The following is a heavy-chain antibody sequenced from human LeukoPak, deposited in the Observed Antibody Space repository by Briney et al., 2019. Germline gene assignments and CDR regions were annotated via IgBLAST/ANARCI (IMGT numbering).Heavy chain of an antibody. CDR1: GYTFTSYG. Sequence: ASVKVSCKASGYTFTSYGISWVRQAPGQGFEWMGWISAYNGNTNYAQKLQGRVTMTTDTSTSTAYMELRSLRSDDTAVYYCARFRERITIFGVALGYTFDYWGQGTLVTVSS. J-gene: IGHJ4*02. V-gene: IGHV1-18*01. D-gene: IGHD3-3*01. CDR2: ISAYNGNT. CDR3: ARFRERITIFGVALGYTFDY.